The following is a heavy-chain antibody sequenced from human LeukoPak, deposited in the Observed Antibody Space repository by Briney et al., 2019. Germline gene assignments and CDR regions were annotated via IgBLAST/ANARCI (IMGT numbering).Heavy chain of an antibody. V-gene: IGHV4-34*01. CDR1: GGSFSGYY. D-gene: IGHD3/OR15-3a*01. J-gene: IGHJ4*02. CDR3: ARDPGFWTGYYYFDY. CDR2: TYHSGST. Sequence: PSETLSLTCAVYGGSFSGYYWSWIRQSPGKGLEWIGETYHSGSTNYNSSLKSRVTIPLDTSKNRFSLQLNSVTPEDTAVYYCARDPGFWTGYYYFDYWGQGTLVTVSS.